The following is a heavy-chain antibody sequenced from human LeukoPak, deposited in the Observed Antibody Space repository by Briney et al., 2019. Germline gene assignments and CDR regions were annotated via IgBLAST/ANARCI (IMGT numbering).Heavy chain of an antibody. CDR1: GGSIKDYY. Sequence: SETLSLTCTVSGGSIKDYYWAWIRQAPGEGLEWIGYISNRGTTDYNPSLKSRVTMSVDTSKNEFSLKLASVTAADTAIYYCARVVRGAVTSNWFDPWGQGTLVTVSS. CDR2: ISNRGTT. V-gene: IGHV4-59*01. D-gene: IGHD4-17*01. CDR3: ARVVRGAVTSNWFDP. J-gene: IGHJ5*02.